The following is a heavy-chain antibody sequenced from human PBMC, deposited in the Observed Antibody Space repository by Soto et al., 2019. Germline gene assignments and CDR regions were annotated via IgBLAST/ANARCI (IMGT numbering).Heavy chain of an antibody. CDR2: TYHGGST. J-gene: IGHJ5*02. CDR3: ARVGPWVPYYYDSSPYTFENWFDP. V-gene: IGHV4-38-2*01. Sequence: PSETLSLTCAVSGYSISSGYYWGWLRQPPGKGLEWIGSTYHGGSTHYNPSLNSRVTLSIDMTNNHVSLILNSVTAADTAVYYCARVGPWVPYYYDSSPYTFENWFDPWGQGTLVTVYS. CDR1: GYSISSGYY. D-gene: IGHD3-22*01.